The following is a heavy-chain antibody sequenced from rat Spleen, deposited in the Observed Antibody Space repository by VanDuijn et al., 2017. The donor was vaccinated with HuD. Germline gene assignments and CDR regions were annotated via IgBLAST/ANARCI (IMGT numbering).Heavy chain of an antibody. CDR3: TTYHGRLDY. CDR2: ITQSGGST. Sequence: EVQLVESGGGLVEPGRSMKLSCAASGFTFSNYYMAWVRQAPGKGLEWIASITQSGGSTYYPDSVKGRFTISRDNVKSTLYLQMNSLRSEDTATYYCTTYHGRLDYWGQGVMVTVSS. J-gene: IGHJ2*01. CDR1: GFTFSNYY. D-gene: IGHD1-12*02. V-gene: IGHV5-25*01.